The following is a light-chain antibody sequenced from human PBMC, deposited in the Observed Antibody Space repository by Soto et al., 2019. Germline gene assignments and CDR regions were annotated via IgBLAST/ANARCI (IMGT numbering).Light chain of an antibody. J-gene: IGKJ1*01. CDR1: QSVTTY. CDR3: QQGYSTPWT. Sequence: DIQMTQSPSSLSASVGDRVTITCRASQSVTTYLHWYQQKAGEAPKLLIYAISNLQSEVSSRFSGSGSGTDFSPTINTLQPEDFATYYCQQGYSTPWTFGQGTKVEIK. CDR2: AIS. V-gene: IGKV1-39*01.